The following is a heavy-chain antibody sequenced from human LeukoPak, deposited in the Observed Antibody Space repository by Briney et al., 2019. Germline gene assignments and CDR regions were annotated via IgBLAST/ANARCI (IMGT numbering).Heavy chain of an antibody. D-gene: IGHD3-22*01. J-gene: IGHJ5*02. Sequence: GGSLRLSCAASGFTFSSYSMNWVRRAPGKGLEWVSYISSSGSTIYYADSVKGRFTISRDNAKNSLYLQMNSLRAEDTAVYYCARGGYYYDSSGPNWFDPWGQGTLVTVSS. CDR3: ARGGYYYDSSGPNWFDP. CDR2: ISSSGSTI. CDR1: GFTFSSYS. V-gene: IGHV3-48*04.